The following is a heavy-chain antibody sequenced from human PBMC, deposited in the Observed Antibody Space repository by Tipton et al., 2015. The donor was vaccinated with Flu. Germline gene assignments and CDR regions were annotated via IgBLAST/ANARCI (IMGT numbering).Heavy chain of an antibody. CDR2: IYPGDSDP. CDR3: ARSGTMIQGGDV. D-gene: IGHD3-22*01. CDR1: GYTFSNYW. J-gene: IGHJ3*01. V-gene: IGHV5-51*01. Sequence: EVQLVQSGAEVKKPGETLKISCKGSGYTFSNYWIAWVRQMPGKGLEWMGIIYPGDSDPRYSPSFQGQVTISVDKSISTAYLQWSSLKASDTAMYYCARSGTMIQGGDVWGQGTMVTVSS.